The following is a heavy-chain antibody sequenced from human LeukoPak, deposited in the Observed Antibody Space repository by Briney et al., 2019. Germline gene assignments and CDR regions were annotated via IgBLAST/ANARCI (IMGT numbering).Heavy chain of an antibody. V-gene: IGHV4-34*01. CDR2: INHSGST. CDR3: ATIPTVAGTGWFDP. D-gene: IGHD6-19*01. Sequence: PSETLSLTCAVYGGSFSGYYWSWIRQPPGKGLEWIGEINHSGSTNYNPSLKSRVTISVDTSKNQFSLKLSSVTAADTAVYYCATIPTVAGTGWFDPWGQGTLVTVSS. CDR1: GGSFSGYY. J-gene: IGHJ5*02.